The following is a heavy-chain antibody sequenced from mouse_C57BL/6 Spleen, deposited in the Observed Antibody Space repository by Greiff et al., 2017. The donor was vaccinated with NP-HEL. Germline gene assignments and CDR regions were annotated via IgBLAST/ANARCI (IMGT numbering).Heavy chain of an antibody. CDR2: INPGSGGT. D-gene: IGHD1-2*01. Sequence: QVQLQQSGAELVRPGTSVKVSCKASGYAFTNYLIEWVKQRPGQGLEWIGVINPGSGGTNYNEKFKGKATLTADKSSSTAYMQLSSLTSEDSAVYFCARGVYYGPSFAYWGQGTLVTVSA. CDR1: GYAFTNYL. J-gene: IGHJ3*01. CDR3: ARGVYYGPSFAY. V-gene: IGHV1-54*01.